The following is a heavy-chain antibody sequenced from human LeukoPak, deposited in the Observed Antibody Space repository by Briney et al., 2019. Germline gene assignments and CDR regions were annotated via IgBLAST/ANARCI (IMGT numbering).Heavy chain of an antibody. J-gene: IGHJ3*02. CDR1: GFTFSSYA. CDR3: AKEGPRGLAFDI. V-gene: IGHV3-23*01. CDR2: ISGSGDST. Sequence: GRSLRLSCAASGFTFSSYAMSWVRQPPGKGLEWVSGISGSGDSTYYADSVKGQFAISRDNSKNTLYLQMNSLRAEDTAVYYCAKEGPRGLAFDIWGQGTMVTVSS.